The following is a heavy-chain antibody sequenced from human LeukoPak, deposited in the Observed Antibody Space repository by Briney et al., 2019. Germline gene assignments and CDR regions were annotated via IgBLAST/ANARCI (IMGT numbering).Heavy chain of an antibody. CDR3: ARGRRDSTVWRPIAAFVDGMDV. CDR2: ISSSSSYI. D-gene: IGHD2-2*01. J-gene: IGHJ6*02. Sequence: GGSLRLSCAASGFTFSSYSMNWVRQAPGKGLEWVSSISSSSSYIYYADSVKGRFTISRDNAKNSLYLQMNSLRAEDTAVYYCARGRRDSTVWRPIAAFVDGMDVWGQGTTVTVSS. CDR1: GFTFSSYS. V-gene: IGHV3-21*01.